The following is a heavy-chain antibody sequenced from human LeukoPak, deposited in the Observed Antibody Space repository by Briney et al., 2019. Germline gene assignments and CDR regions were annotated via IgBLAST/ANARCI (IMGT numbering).Heavy chain of an antibody. V-gene: IGHV1-8*01. J-gene: IGHJ6*02. Sequence: ASVKVSCKASGYTFTSYDINWVRQATGQGLEWMGWMNPNSGNTGYAQKFQGRVTMTRNTSISTAYMELSSLRSEDTAVYYCARDPYDFRSGYREGYYYGMDVWGQGTTVTVSS. CDR2: MNPNSGNT. CDR3: ARDPYDFRSGYREGYYYGMDV. D-gene: IGHD3-3*01. CDR1: GYTFTSYD.